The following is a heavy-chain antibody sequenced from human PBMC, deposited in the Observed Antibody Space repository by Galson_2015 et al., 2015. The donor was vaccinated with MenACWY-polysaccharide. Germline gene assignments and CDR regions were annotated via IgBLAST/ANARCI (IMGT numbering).Heavy chain of an antibody. CDR1: GYTFTDNG. CDR3: ARDRDWALDH. Sequence: SVKASCKGSGYTFTDNGISSVRQAPGQGLEWGGWRSSQSGKTKLGWKFQGRVAMTRGTSTTTAYMELRRLKSDDTAFYYCARDRDWALDHWGQGTLVTVSS. V-gene: IGHV1-18*01. J-gene: IGHJ4*02. D-gene: IGHD2-21*02. CDR2: RSSQSGKT.